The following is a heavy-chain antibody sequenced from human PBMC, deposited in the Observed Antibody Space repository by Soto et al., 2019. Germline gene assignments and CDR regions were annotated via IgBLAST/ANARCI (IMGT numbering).Heavy chain of an antibody. Sequence: ASVKVSCKASGYTFTGYYMHWVRQAPGQGLEWMGWINPNSGGTNYAQKFQGRVTMTRDTSISTAYMELSRLRSDDTAVYYCARLYSSGWYEGYYFDYWGQGTLVTVSS. J-gene: IGHJ4*02. CDR3: ARLYSSGWYEGYYFDY. CDR2: INPNSGGT. D-gene: IGHD6-19*01. CDR1: GYTFTGYY. V-gene: IGHV1-2*02.